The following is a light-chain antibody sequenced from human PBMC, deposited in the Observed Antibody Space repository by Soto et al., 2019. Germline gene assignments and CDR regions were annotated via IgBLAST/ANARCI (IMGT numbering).Light chain of an antibody. CDR2: VAS. CDR1: QGISNH. V-gene: IGKV1-27*01. J-gene: IGKJ1*01. Sequence: DIQMTQSPSSLSASVGDRVTITCRASQGISNHLAWYQQQPGKVPKLLIYVASTLQSGVPSRFSGSGSGTDFTLTISSLQPEDVATYYCQKYNSAPWTFGQGTKMEIK. CDR3: QKYNSAPWT.